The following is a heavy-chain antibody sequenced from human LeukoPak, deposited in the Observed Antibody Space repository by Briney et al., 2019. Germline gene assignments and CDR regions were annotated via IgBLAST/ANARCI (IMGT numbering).Heavy chain of an antibody. J-gene: IGHJ4*02. Sequence: PSETLSLTCTVSGGSVSSGSYYWSWIRQPPGKGLEWIGYIFYSGSTNYNPSLKSRVTISTDTSKNQFSLKLSSVTAADTAVYYCARDRGQWLVPFNSWGQRSLVTVSS. CDR3: ARDRGQWLVPFNS. V-gene: IGHV4-61*01. D-gene: IGHD6-19*01. CDR1: GGSVSSGSYY. CDR2: IFYSGST.